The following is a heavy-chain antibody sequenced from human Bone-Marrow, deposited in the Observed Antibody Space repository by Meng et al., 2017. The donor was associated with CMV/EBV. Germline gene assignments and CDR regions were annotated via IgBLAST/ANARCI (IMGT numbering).Heavy chain of an antibody. V-gene: IGHV6-1*01. D-gene: IGHD1-7*01. CDR3: AKDGSELELRG. J-gene: IGHJ4*02. CDR1: GDSVSSDSGA. CDR2: TYYRSQWKT. Sequence: SQTLSLTCAISGDSVSSDSGAWNWIRQSPSRGLEWLGRTYYRSQWKTDYAVSVKSRMTIKSDTSKNQFSLQLNSVTPEDTAVYYCAKDGSELELRGWGQGTLVTVSS.